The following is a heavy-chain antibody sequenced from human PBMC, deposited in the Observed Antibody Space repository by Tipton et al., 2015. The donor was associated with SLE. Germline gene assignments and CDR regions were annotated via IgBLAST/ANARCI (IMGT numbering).Heavy chain of an antibody. CDR1: GGSFSGYY. J-gene: IGHJ4*02. D-gene: IGHD3-16*01. CDR3: ARGDYHFDL. Sequence: TLSLTCAVYGGSFSGYYWSWIRQTPGKGLEWSGEINHIGSTNYNPSLKSRVTISVDTSKNQFSLKLTSVTAADTAVYYCARGDYHFDLWGQGALVTVSS. CDR2: INHIGST. V-gene: IGHV4-34*01.